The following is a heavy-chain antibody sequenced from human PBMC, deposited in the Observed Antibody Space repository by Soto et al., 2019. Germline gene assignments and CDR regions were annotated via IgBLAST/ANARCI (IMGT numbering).Heavy chain of an antibody. CDR3: ARGPRLFDY. J-gene: IGHJ4*02. CDR2: INHSGST. CDR1: GGPFSGYY. V-gene: IGHV4-34*01. Sequence: QVQLQQWGAGLLKPSETLSLTCAVYGGPFSGYYWSWIRQPPGKGLEWIGEINHSGSTNYNPSLKSRVTISVDTSKNQFALKLSSVTAADTAVYYCARGPRLFDYWGQGTLVTVSS.